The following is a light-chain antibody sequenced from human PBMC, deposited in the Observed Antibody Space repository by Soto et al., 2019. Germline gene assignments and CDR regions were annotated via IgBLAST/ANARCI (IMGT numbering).Light chain of an antibody. CDR2: GAS. CDR3: HQHSTSPPLT. V-gene: IGKV3-20*01. J-gene: IGKJ4*01. Sequence: EILLTQSPGTLTLSPGERATLSCRASKSVNSRYLAWYQQKPGQAPSILIFGASSRATDIPDRFSGSGSGTDFTLTISRLEPEDCVVYYCHQHSTSPPLTCVGGTKVEIK. CDR1: KSVNSRY.